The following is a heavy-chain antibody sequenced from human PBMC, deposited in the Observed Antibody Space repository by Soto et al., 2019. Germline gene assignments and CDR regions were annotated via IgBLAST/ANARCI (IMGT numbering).Heavy chain of an antibody. Sequence: EVQLLESGGGLVQPGGSLRLSCAASGFPFSSYAMSWVRQAPGKGLEWVPAISGSGGSTYYADSVKGRFTISRDNSKNTLYLQMNSLRAEDTAVYYCAKDLYRTSSSWYFDYWGQGTLVTVSS. V-gene: IGHV3-23*01. J-gene: IGHJ4*02. CDR1: GFPFSSYA. CDR2: ISGSGGST. D-gene: IGHD6-13*01. CDR3: AKDLYRTSSSWYFDY.